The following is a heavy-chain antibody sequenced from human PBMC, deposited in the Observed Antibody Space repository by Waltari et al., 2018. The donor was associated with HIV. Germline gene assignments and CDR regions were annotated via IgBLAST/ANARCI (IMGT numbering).Heavy chain of an antibody. D-gene: IGHD6-25*01. Sequence: QLVESGGALVQPGRSLRLSCVASGFSFGDYAMYWVRQPPGKGLEWVSGISRNGDSVAYAASVKGRFTMSRDNAKRSLDLEMISLKPEDTALYYCTKGRTAAAGFFACDTWGQGTRVIVSS. CDR1: GFSFGDYA. J-gene: IGHJ3*02. V-gene: IGHV3-9*01. CDR3: TKGRTAAAGFFACDT. CDR2: ISRNGDSV.